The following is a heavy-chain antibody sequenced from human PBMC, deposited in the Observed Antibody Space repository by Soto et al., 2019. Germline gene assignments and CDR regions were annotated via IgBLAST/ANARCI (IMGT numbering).Heavy chain of an antibody. J-gene: IGHJ6*03. Sequence: QVHLEQWGAGLLKPSETLSLTCAVYGGSLSGYFWSWVRQPPGKGLEWIGEINHSGSTNYNPSLKSRVTISADTSKHQFSLRLSFVNDADSGIYYCASYHYYDFWIGSRHYMDAWGRGTTVTVSS. V-gene: IGHV4-34*01. CDR3: ASYHYYDFWIGSRHYMDA. CDR1: GGSLSGYF. CDR2: INHSGST. D-gene: IGHD3-3*01.